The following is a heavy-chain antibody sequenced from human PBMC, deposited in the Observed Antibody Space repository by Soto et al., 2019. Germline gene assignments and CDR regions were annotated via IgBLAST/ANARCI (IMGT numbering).Heavy chain of an antibody. CDR2: IYWDDDK. D-gene: IGHD3-16*02. Sequence: QITLKESGPTLVKPTQTLTLTCTFSGFSLSTSGVGVGWIRQPPGKALEWLALIYWDDDKRYSPSLKSRLTITKDTSKNQVVLTMTNMDPVDTATYSCAHINYDYIWGSYRYTFLFDYWGQGTLVTVSS. J-gene: IGHJ4*02. CDR1: GFSLSTSGVG. CDR3: AHINYDYIWGSYRYTFLFDY. V-gene: IGHV2-5*02.